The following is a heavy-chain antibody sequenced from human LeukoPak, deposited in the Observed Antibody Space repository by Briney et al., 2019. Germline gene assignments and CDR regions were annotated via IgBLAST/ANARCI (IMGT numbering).Heavy chain of an antibody. V-gene: IGHV1-2*02. CDR3: ARGFGDYHDSTGYSGLDY. J-gene: IGHJ4*02. Sequence: ASVKGSCKASGYTCIDYYVQWGRQAPGQGPEWMVSIKPKSGAAMYAQKFQDRVTMTKDTSISTAYMELSSLKSDDTAVYYCARGFGDYHDSTGYSGLDYWGQGSLVTVSS. CDR1: GYTCIDYY. CDR2: IKPKSGAA. D-gene: IGHD3-22*01.